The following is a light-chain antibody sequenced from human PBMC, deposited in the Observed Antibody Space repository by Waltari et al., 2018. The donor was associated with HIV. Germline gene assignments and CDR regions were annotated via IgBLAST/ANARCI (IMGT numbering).Light chain of an antibody. CDR2: EVT. CDR3: CSYGGSSAFRV. CDR1: SSDVGTSNL. V-gene: IGLV2-23*02. J-gene: IGLJ3*02. Sequence: QSALTQPASVSGSPGQSITISCTGTSSDVGTSNLVSWYQHHPGKAPNLIIYEVTKRPSGVSNRVSGSKSGNTASLTISGLQAEDEADYYCCSYGGSSAFRVFGGGTKLTVL.